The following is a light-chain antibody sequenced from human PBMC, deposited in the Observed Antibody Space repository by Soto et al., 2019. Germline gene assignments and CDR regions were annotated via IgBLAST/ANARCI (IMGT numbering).Light chain of an antibody. CDR2: ENN. Sequence: QSVLTQTPSVSAAPGQKVTISCSGSSSTIVNNYVPGYQQRPGTVPKLLTYENNKRPSGFPDRFSGSKSGTSATLGITGLQTGDEADYYCGTWDSSLSAHVVRTGTKVPVL. J-gene: IGLJ1*01. CDR3: GTWDSSLSAHV. V-gene: IGLV1-51*02. CDR1: SSTIVNNY.